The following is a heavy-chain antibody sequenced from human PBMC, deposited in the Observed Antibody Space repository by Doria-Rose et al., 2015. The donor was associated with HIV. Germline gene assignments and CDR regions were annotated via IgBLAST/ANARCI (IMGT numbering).Heavy chain of an antibody. CDR2: IFSDDER. Sequence: ESGPVLVKPTETLTLTCTVSGVSLSSPRMGVSWIRQPPGKALEWLANIFSDDERSYKTSLKSRLTISRGTSKSQVVLTMTDMDPVDTATYYCARIKSSRWYHKYYFDFWGQGTLVIVSA. CDR1: GVSLSSPRMG. J-gene: IGHJ4*02. V-gene: IGHV2-26*01. CDR3: ARIKSSRWYHKYYFDF. D-gene: IGHD6-13*01.